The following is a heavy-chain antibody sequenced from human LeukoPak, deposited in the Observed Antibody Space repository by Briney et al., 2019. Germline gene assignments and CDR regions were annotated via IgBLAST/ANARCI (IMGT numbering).Heavy chain of an antibody. J-gene: IGHJ3*02. CDR2: IYWDDDK. CDR3: AHSSYYYDSSGYDAFDI. D-gene: IGHD3-22*01. Sequence: SGPTLVKPTQTLTLTCTFSGFSLSTSGVGVGWIRQPPGKALEWLALIYWDDDKRYSPSLKSRLTITKDTSKNQVVLTTTNMDPVDTATYYCAHSSYYYDSSGYDAFDIWGQGTMVTVSS. CDR1: GFSLSTSGVG. V-gene: IGHV2-5*02.